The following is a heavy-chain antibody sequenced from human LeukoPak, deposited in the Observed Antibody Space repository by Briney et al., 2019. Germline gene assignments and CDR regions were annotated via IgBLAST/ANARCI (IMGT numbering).Heavy chain of an antibody. J-gene: IGHJ4*02. CDR2: INHSGST. V-gene: IGHV4-34*01. Sequence: PSETLSLTCAVYGGSFSGYYWSWIRQPPGKGLEWIGEINHSGSTNYNPSLKSRVTISVDTSKNQFSLKLSSVTAADTAVYYCARGAAYGSGSQFDYWGQGTLVTVSS. CDR1: GGSFSGYY. D-gene: IGHD3-10*01. CDR3: ARGAAYGSGSQFDY.